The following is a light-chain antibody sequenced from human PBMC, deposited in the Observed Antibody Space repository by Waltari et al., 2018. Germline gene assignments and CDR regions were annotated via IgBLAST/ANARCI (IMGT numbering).Light chain of an antibody. J-gene: IGKJ4*01. V-gene: IGKV4-1*01. CDR2: WAS. CDR1: QSILYTTTNNNY. CDR3: QQYYTTPLT. Sequence: DIVMTQSPASLAVSLGERATINCKTSQSILYTTTNNNYLAWYQQKAGQPPKLLIYWASNRQSGVPDRFSGSGSGTDFTLTISSLQAEDVAVYYCQQYYTTPLTFGGGTRVEI.